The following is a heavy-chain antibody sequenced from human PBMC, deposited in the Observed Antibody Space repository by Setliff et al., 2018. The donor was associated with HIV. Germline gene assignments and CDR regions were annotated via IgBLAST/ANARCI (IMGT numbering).Heavy chain of an antibody. CDR2: IYNSAST. J-gene: IGHJ4*02. V-gene: IGHV4-59*08. CDR3: ARHSASDY. CDR1: GDSISTDY. Sequence: PSETLSLTCTVSGDSISTDYWTWIRQPPGKGLEWIGYIYNSASTSYNPSLKSRVTISVDTSKNQFSLKLSSVTAADTAVYSCARHSASDYWGQGTLVTVSS.